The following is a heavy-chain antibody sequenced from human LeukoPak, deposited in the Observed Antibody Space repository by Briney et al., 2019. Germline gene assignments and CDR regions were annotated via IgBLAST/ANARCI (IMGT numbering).Heavy chain of an antibody. CDR2: INAGNGNT. Sequence: GASVKVSCKASGYTFTSYAMHWVRQAPGQRLEWMGWINAGNGNTKYSQKSQGRVTITRDTSASTAYMELSSLRSEDTAVYYCARERGYSGYDLDYWGQGTLVTVSS. CDR1: GYTFTSYA. D-gene: IGHD5-12*01. J-gene: IGHJ4*02. V-gene: IGHV1-3*01. CDR3: ARERGYSGYDLDY.